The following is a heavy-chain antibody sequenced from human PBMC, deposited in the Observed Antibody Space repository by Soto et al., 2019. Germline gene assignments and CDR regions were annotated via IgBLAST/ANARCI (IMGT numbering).Heavy chain of an antibody. CDR3: AKGFSYSVIDY. CDR2: ISYDGSNK. Sequence: QVQLVESGGGVVQPGRSLRLSWAAYGFTFSTYGMHWVRQAPGKGLEWVAVISYDGSNKYYADSVKGRFTISRDNSKNTLYLQMSILRAEDTSVYYCAKGFSYSVIDYCVQGTLVTVSS. V-gene: IGHV3-30*18. D-gene: IGHD5-18*01. J-gene: IGHJ4*02. CDR1: GFTFSTYG.